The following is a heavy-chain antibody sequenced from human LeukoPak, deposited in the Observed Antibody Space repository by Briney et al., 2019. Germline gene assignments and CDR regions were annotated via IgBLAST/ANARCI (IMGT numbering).Heavy chain of an antibody. V-gene: IGHV4-59*12. Sequence: SETLSLTCTVSGGSINSYYWSWIRQPPGKGLEWIGYIYYSGSTNYNPSLKSRVTISIDTSKNQCSLKLSSVTAADTAVYFCAGSGYSYGYPYYYGMDVWGQGTTVTVSS. CDR2: IYYSGST. J-gene: IGHJ6*02. CDR3: AGSGYSYGYPYYYGMDV. CDR1: GGSINSYY. D-gene: IGHD5-18*01.